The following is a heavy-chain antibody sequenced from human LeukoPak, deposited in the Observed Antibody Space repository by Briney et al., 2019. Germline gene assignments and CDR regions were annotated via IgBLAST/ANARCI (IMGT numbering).Heavy chain of an antibody. V-gene: IGHV1-8*01. CDR3: AKSKVGATTLPIDF. D-gene: IGHD1-26*01. Sequence: ASVKVSCKASGYTFTNYDINLVRQATAQGLEGMGWMNPNSGNTGYAQEFQGRITITRNTSISTAYMELSSLRSEDTAMYYCAKSKVGATTLPIDFWGQGTLVTVSS. J-gene: IGHJ4*02. CDR1: GYTFTNYD. CDR2: MNPNSGNT.